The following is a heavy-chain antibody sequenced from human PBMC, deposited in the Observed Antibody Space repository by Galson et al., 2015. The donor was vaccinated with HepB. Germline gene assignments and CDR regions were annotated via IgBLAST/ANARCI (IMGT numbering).Heavy chain of an antibody. CDR3: ARALSTATGSNAGAFEI. Sequence: QSGAEVTKPGESLKISCKGSEHSFPIYWIAWVRQMPGKGLEWMGMIYLGDSETRYSPSLEGQVTISADKSTRTAYLQWSSLKASDTAMYYCARALSTATGSNAGAFEIWGQGTMVTVSS. V-gene: IGHV5-51*01. D-gene: IGHD3-9*01. CDR1: EHSFPIYW. J-gene: IGHJ3*02. CDR2: IYLGDSET.